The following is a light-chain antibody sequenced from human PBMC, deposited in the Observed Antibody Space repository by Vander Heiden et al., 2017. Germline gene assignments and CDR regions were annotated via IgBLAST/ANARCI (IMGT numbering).Light chain of an antibody. J-gene: IGKJ2*02. V-gene: IGKV3-11*01. CDR3: QQRSPRT. CDR1: QSVSSY. CDR2: DAS. Sequence: EIMLTQSPATLSLSPGERATLSCRASQSVSSYLAWYQQKPGQAPRLLIYDASNRATGIPARFSGSGSGTDFTLTISSLEPEDFAVYYCQQRSPRTFGQGTKLEIK.